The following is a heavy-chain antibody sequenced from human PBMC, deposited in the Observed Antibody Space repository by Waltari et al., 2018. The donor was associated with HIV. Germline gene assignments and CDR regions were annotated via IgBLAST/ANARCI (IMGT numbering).Heavy chain of an antibody. CDR2: VNHVGRT. D-gene: IGHD6-19*01. Sequence: QVHLEQWGTGLLRPSATLSLTCAVYGGSFSGFYWSWIRPSPARGLEWIGEVNHVGRTNYSPSLKGRVTVSVDTSKNQFSLTMRSVTAADTAVYYCARDSAPGLAVDDDDGEFFYYGLDVWGQGTTVTVSS. CDR1: GGSFSGFY. J-gene: IGHJ6*01. V-gene: IGHV4-34*01. CDR3: ARDSAPGLAVDDDDGEFFYYGLDV.